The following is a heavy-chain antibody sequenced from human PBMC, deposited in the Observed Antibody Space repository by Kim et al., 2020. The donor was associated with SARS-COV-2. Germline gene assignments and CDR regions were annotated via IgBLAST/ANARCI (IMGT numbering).Heavy chain of an antibody. CDR3: ASIAAAGFETYYYYGMDV. J-gene: IGHJ6*02. V-gene: IGHV3-21*01. Sequence: GGSLRLSCAASGFTFSSYSMNWVRQAPGKGLEWVSSISSSSSSYIYYADSVKGRFTISRDNAKNSLYLQMNSLRAEDTAVYYCASIAAAGFETYYYYGMDVWGQGTTVTVSS. CDR2: ISSSSSSYI. CDR1: GFTFSSYS. D-gene: IGHD6-13*01.